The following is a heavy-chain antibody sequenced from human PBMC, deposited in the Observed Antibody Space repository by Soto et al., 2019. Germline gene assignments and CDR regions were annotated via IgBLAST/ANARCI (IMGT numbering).Heavy chain of an antibody. J-gene: IGHJ4*02. CDR2: ISINGFST. V-gene: IGHV3-23*01. D-gene: IGHD1-26*01. Sequence: EVQLLESGGGLVQPGGSLRLSCAASGFTFSSYGMSWVRQAPGKGLEWVSAISINGFSTYYADSVKGRFTISRDNSQNTLFLKMNSLRDDDTAVYYCAKPGHSGNYTRYFDYWGQGTLVTVSS. CDR1: GFTFSSYG. CDR3: AKPGHSGNYTRYFDY.